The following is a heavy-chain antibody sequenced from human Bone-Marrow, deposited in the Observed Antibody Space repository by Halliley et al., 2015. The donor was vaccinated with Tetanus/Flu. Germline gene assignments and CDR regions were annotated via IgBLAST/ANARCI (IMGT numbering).Heavy chain of an antibody. J-gene: IGHJ4*02. CDR2: INHEKGT. D-gene: IGHD3-22*01. V-gene: IGHV4-34*01. Sequence: GEINHEKGTKYNPSLKSRATVSRDRAKNQVSLQLTPVPAADTAVYYCARAQHYDSDGFYLPFDFWGQGTQVTVSS. CDR3: ARAQHYDSDGFYLPFDF.